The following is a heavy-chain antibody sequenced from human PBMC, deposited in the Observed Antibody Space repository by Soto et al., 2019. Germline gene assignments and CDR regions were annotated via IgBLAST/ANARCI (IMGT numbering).Heavy chain of an antibody. CDR2: ISAYNGNT. CDR3: AKDMTTATDIGY. Sequence: ASVKVSCKASGYTFTSYGISWVRQAPGQWLEWMGWISAYNGNTNYAQKLQGRVTMTTDTSTSTAYMELRSLRSDDTAVYYCAKDMTTATDIGYWGQGTVVTVSA. J-gene: IGHJ4*02. CDR1: GYTFTSYG. D-gene: IGHD4-17*01. V-gene: IGHV1-18*01.